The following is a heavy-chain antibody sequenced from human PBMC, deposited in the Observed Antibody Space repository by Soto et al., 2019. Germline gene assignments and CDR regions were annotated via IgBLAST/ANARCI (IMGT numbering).Heavy chain of an antibody. CDR2: IYHSGST. V-gene: IGHV4-4*02. CDR3: ARTSSYSSGYYDY. D-gene: IGHD3-22*01. CDR1: GGSISSNNW. Sequence: SETLSLTCAVSGGSISSNNWWSWFRQPPGKGLEWIGEIYHSGSTNYNPSLKSRVTISVDKSKNQFSLKLTSVTAADTAVYYCARTSSYSSGYYDYWGQGTLVTVSS. J-gene: IGHJ4*02.